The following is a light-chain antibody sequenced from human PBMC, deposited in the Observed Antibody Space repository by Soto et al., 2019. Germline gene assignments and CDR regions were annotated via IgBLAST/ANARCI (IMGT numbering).Light chain of an antibody. CDR3: QQYDSWPRT. V-gene: IGKV3-15*01. Sequence: ETVMTQSPATLSVSPGEGATLSCRASQSVSSNLAWYRQRPGQAPSLLIYGASTRATGVPARFSGSGAGTEFTLTSSRLQSEDFAVYCCQQYDSWPRTFGQGTTVEIK. CDR2: GAS. CDR1: QSVSSN. J-gene: IGKJ1*01.